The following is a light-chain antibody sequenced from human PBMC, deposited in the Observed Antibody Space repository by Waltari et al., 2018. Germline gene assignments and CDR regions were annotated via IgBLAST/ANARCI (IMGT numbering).Light chain of an antibody. CDR2: DAS. CDR3: QKYVSLPAT. J-gene: IGKJ1*01. Sequence: ILLTQSPGTLSLSPGEGAPLSCRASQNVSKSLAWYQQKPGQAPRLLIYDASTRATGIPDRFSGSGSGTDFSLTISRLEPEDFAVYYCQKYVSLPATFGQGTTVEIK. V-gene: IGKV3-20*01. CDR1: QNVSKS.